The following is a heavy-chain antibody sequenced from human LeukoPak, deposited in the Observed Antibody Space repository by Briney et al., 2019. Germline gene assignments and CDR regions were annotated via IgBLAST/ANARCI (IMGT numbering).Heavy chain of an antibody. CDR3: ARAHCSGRGCYQRYDGFDI. Sequence: GGSLRPSCAASGFTFSDYSMNWVRQAPGKGLEWVSSISSNSAYLYYVDSLRGRFTVSRDNAKSSLSLQMNSLRVEDTAVYYCARAHCSGRGCYQRYDGFDIWGQGTVVTVSS. CDR2: ISSNSAYL. J-gene: IGHJ3*02. V-gene: IGHV3-21*01. D-gene: IGHD2-15*01. CDR1: GFTFSDYS.